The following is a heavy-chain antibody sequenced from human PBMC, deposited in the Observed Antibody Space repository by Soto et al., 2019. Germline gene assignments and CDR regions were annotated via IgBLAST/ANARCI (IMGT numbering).Heavy chain of an antibody. CDR2: ISSSSSYI. J-gene: IGHJ4*02. V-gene: IGHV3-21*01. D-gene: IGHD5-18*01. CDR1: GYTFSSYT. Sequence: EVQLVESGGGLAKPGGSRSLSCSASGYTFSSYTMNWVRQAPGKGLEWVSSISSSSSYIYYADSVKGRFTISRDNAKNSLYLQMNSLRAEDTAVYYCARIPSYGDYWGQGTLVTVSS. CDR3: ARIPSYGDY.